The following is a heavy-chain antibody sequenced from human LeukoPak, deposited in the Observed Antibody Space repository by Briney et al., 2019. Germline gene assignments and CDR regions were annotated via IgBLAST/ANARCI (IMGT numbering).Heavy chain of an antibody. Sequence: SETLSLTCTVSGGSISSYYWSWIRQPAGKGLEWMGRTYTSGSPNYNPSLKSRVTMPVDTSKNQFSLKLSSVTAADAAVYYCARDPLYSSGWYALHNYYYYGMDVWGQGTTVTVSS. J-gene: IGHJ6*02. CDR2: TYTSGSP. CDR3: ARDPLYSSGWYALHNYYYYGMDV. D-gene: IGHD6-19*01. V-gene: IGHV4-4*07. CDR1: GGSISSYY.